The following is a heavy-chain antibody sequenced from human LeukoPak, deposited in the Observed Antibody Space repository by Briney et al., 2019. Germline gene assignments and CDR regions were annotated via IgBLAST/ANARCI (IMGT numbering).Heavy chain of an antibody. CDR1: GFTFSTYT. CDR2: SIGSGGSA. J-gene: IGHJ4*02. CDR3: ARDPPLYY. Sequence: GGSLRLSCVASGFTFSTYTMNWIRQAPGKGLEWVSGSIGSGGSAFYADSVKGRFSISRDTSKNTLFLHMNNLRAGDTAVYYCARDPPLYYWGQGTLVTVSS. V-gene: IGHV3-23*01.